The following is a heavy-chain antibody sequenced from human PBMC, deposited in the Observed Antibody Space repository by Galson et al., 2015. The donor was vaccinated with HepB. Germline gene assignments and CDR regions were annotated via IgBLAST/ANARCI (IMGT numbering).Heavy chain of an antibody. V-gene: IGHV1-2*06. D-gene: IGHD2-2*01. CDR2: INANSGDT. CDR1: GYTFTAYY. CDR3: ARDLVGCSSPGCFLDY. J-gene: IGHJ4*02. Sequence: SVKVSCKASGYTFTAYYMHWVRQAPGQGLEWMGRINANSGDTAYEQKFQGRVTMTRDTSITTAYLDLSRLTSDDTAVYYCARDLVGCSSPGCFLDYWGQGTPVAVSS.